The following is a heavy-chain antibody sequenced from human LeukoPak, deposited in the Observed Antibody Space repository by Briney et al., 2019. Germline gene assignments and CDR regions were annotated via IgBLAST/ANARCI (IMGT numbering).Heavy chain of an antibody. V-gene: IGHV4-59*01. J-gene: IGHJ4*02. CDR1: GGSISSYY. CDR2: IYYSGST. Sequence: SETLSLTCTVSGGSISSYYWSWIRQPPGKGLEWIGYIYYSGSTNYNPSLKSRVTISVDTSKNQFSLKLSSVTAADTAVYYCARWGSAWAANFDYWGQGTLVTVS. D-gene: IGHD7-27*01. CDR3: ARWGSAWAANFDY.